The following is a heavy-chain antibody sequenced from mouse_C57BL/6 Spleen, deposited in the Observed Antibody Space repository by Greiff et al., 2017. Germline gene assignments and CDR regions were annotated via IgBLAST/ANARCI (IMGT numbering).Heavy chain of an antibody. CDR2: ISSGSSTI. CDR3: ARGRLPWYFDV. V-gene: IGHV5-17*01. J-gene: IGHJ1*03. D-gene: IGHD2-4*01. CDR1: GFTFSDYG. Sequence: EVQGVESRGGLVKPGGSLKLSCAASGFTFSDYGMHWVRQAPEKGLEWVAYISSGSSTIYYADTVKGRFTISRDNAKNTLFLQMTSLRSEDTAMYYCARGRLPWYFDVWGTGTTVTVSS.